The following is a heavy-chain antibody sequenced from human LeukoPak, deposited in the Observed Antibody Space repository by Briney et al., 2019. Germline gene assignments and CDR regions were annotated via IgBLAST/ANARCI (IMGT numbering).Heavy chain of an antibody. CDR2: INHFGRT. D-gene: IGHD3-22*01. Sequence: PSETLSLTCAVSGGSFSDYYWSWVGQPPGMGLEWIGEINHFGRTNYNPSLKSRLAISIDTSKNQISLRLNSVTAADTAVYYCARGSSSGYYPIDFWGQGTLVTVSS. J-gene: IGHJ4*02. CDR3: ARGSSSGYYPIDF. V-gene: IGHV4-34*01. CDR1: GGSFSDYY.